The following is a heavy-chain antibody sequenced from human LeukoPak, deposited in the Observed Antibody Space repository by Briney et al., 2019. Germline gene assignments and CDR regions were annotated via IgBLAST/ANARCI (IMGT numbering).Heavy chain of an antibody. CDR3: ARVGMGSSSWYVDY. V-gene: IGHV4-39*01. CDR2: IYYSGST. CDR1: GGSLSSSSYY. D-gene: IGHD6-13*01. Sequence: SETLSLTCTVSGGSLSSSSYYWGWIRQPPGRGRECIGSIYYSGSTYYNPSLKSRVTISVDTSKNQFSLKLSSVTAADTAVYYCARVGMGSSSWYVDYWGQGTLVTVSS. J-gene: IGHJ4*02.